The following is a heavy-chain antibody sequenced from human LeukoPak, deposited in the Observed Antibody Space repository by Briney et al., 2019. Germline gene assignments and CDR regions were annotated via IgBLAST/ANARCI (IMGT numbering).Heavy chain of an antibody. J-gene: IGHJ5*02. CDR1: GFTFSSYS. CDR2: ISSSSSYI. D-gene: IGHD3-22*01. Sequence: GGSLRLSCAASGFTFSSYSINWVRQAPGKGLEWVSSISSSSSYIYYADSVKGRFTISRDNAKNSLYLQMNSLRAEDTAVYYCARDGGNYDSSGSEFDPWGQGTLVTVSS. CDR3: ARDGGNYDSSGSEFDP. V-gene: IGHV3-21*01.